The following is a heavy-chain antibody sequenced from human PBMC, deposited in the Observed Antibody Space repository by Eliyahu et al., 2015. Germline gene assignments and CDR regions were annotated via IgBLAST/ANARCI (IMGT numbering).Heavy chain of an antibody. CDR2: IKKDGSEK. J-gene: IGHJ4*02. CDR1: GFXFGTYW. D-gene: IGHD3-16*02. Sequence: EVQLVESGGALVQPGGSLRLSCAASGFXFGTYWMXWVRQAPGKGLEWVXNIKKDGSEKNYVESVKGRFTISRDNAKNSLYLQMNSLRAEDTAVYYCARDDEGYVWGSYRPCDYWGQGTLVTVSS. CDR3: ARDDEGYVWGSYRPCDY. V-gene: IGHV3-7*01.